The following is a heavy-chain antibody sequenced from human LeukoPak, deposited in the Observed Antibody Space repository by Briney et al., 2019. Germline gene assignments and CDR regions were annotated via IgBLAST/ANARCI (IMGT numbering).Heavy chain of an antibody. V-gene: IGHV3-30*18. Sequence: GRSLRLSCAASGFTFSSYGMHWVRQAPGKGLEWVAVISYDGSNKYYADSVKGRFTISRDNSKNTLYLQMNSLRAEDTAVYYCAKDGREMATIYYFDYWGQGTLVTVSS. CDR1: GFTFSSYG. CDR2: ISYDGSNK. CDR3: AKDGREMATIYYFDY. J-gene: IGHJ4*02. D-gene: IGHD5-24*01.